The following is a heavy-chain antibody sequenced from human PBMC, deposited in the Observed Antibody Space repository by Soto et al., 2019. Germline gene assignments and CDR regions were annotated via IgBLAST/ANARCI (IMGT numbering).Heavy chain of an antibody. CDR3: AKEVYYYDSSGYPNWFDP. CDR1: GGDFSSHA. Sequence: GASVKVACKDSGGDFSSHASSCVRHAPGQGLEWMGGIIPIFGTANYAQRFQGRVTITADESTSTAYMELSSLRSEDTAVYYCAKEVYYYDSSGYPNWFDPWGQGTLVTVSS. CDR2: IIPIFGTA. D-gene: IGHD3-22*01. J-gene: IGHJ5*02. V-gene: IGHV1-69*13.